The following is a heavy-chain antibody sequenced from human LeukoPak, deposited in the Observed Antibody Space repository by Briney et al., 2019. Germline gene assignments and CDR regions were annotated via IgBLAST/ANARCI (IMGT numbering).Heavy chain of an antibody. CDR3: ARDEAAPGRADY. CDR2: IKQDGSAK. J-gene: IGHJ4*02. D-gene: IGHD6-6*01. CDR1: GFTFSSYW. V-gene: IGHV3-7*01. Sequence: GGSLRLSCAASGFTFSSYWMSWVRQAPGKGLEWVANIKQDGSAKFYLDSVRGRFTISRDNAKNSLYLQMNSLRAEDTAVYYCARDEAAPGRADYWGQGTLVTVSS.